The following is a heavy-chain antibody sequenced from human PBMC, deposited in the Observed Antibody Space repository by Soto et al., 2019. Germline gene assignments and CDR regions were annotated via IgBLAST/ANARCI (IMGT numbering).Heavy chain of an antibody. CDR2: ISWDGGST. J-gene: IGHJ4*02. V-gene: IGHV3-43D*03. Sequence: GGSLRLSCAASGFTFDDYAMHWVRQAPGKGLEWVSLISWDGGSTYYADSVKGRFTISRDNSKNSLYLQMNSLRAEDTALYSCAKDMAYCGGDCPPPSHGGIDYWGQGTLVTVSS. D-gene: IGHD2-21*02. CDR1: GFTFDDYA. CDR3: AKDMAYCGGDCPPPSHGGIDY.